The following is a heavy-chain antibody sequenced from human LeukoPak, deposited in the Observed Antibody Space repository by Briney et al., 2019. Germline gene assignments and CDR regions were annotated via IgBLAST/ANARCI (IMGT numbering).Heavy chain of an antibody. CDR3: AKGSDTPMVFDY. D-gene: IGHD5-18*01. CDR1: GFTFRSYE. CDR2: IRWNSGSI. Sequence: PGGSLRLSCAASGFTFRSYEMNWVRQAPGKGLEWVSGIRWNSGSIGYADSVKGRFTISRDNAKNCLYLQMNSLRAEDMALYYCAKGSDTPMVFDYWGQGTLVTVSS. V-gene: IGHV3-9*03. J-gene: IGHJ4*02.